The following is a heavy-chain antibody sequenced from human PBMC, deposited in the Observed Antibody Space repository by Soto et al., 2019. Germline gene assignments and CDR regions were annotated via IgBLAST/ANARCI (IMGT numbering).Heavy chain of an antibody. D-gene: IGHD6-13*01. J-gene: IGHJ6*02. CDR1: GYTFTGYY. Sequence: ASVKVSFKASGYTFTGYYMHWVRQAPGQGLEWMGWINPNSGGTNYAQKFQGWVTMTRDTSISTAYMELSRLRSDDTAVYYCARAAGDMYDYYYGMDVWGQGTTVTVSS. CDR3: ARAAGDMYDYYYGMDV. V-gene: IGHV1-2*04. CDR2: INPNSGGT.